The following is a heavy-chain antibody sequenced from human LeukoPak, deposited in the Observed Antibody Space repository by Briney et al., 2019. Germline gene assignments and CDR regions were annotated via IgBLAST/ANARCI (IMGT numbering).Heavy chain of an antibody. CDR2: IYHSGST. CDR1: GGSISSYY. J-gene: IGHJ3*02. V-gene: IGHV4-59*12. Sequence: SETLSLTCTVSGGSISSYYWSWIRQPPGKGMDWIGYIYHSGSTYYNPSLKSRVTISVDRSKNQFSLKLSSVTAADTAVYYCARSLSGVDDAFDIWGQGTMVTVSS. CDR3: ARSLSGVDDAFDI. D-gene: IGHD2-8*01.